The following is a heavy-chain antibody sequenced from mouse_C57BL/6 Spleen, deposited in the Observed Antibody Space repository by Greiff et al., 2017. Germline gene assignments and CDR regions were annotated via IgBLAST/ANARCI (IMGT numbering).Heavy chain of an antibody. CDR3: ARWITTRGYFDV. Sequence: VQLQQSGPELVKPGASVKMSCKASGYTFTDYNMHWVKQSHGKSLEWIGYINPNNGGTSYNQKFKGKATLTVNKSSSTAYMELRSLTSEDSAVYYCARWITTRGYFDVWGTGTTVTVSS. J-gene: IGHJ1*03. CDR1: GYTFTDYN. CDR2: INPNNGGT. D-gene: IGHD1-1*01. V-gene: IGHV1-22*01.